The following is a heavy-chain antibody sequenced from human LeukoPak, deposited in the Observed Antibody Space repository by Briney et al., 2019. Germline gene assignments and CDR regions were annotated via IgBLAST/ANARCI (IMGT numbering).Heavy chain of an antibody. D-gene: IGHD2-15*01. J-gene: IGHJ6*03. Sequence: ASVKVSCKASGYTFTNYAMHWVRQAPGQRLEWMGWINTGNGNTKYSQEFQGRVTITRDTSANTAYMELSSLRSDDTAVYYCARSTPGDCSGGSCYSQVEYYYYMDVWGKGTTVTVSS. V-gene: IGHV1-3*04. CDR2: INTGNGNT. CDR3: ARSTPGDCSGGSCYSQVEYYYYMDV. CDR1: GYTFTNYA.